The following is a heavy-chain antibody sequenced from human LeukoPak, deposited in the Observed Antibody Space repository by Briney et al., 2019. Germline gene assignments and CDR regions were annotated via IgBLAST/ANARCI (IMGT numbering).Heavy chain of an antibody. CDR1: GYSFTSYW. D-gene: IGHD3-22*01. J-gene: IGHJ3*02. V-gene: IGHV5-51*01. CDR3: ARTAHYYYDSSGYNLDAFDI. Sequence: GESLKISCKGSGYSFTSYWIGWVRQMPGKGLEWMGIIYPGDSDTRYSPSLQGQVTISADKSISTAYLQWSSLKASDTAMYYCARTAHYYYDSSGYNLDAFDIWGQGTMVTVSS. CDR2: IYPGDSDT.